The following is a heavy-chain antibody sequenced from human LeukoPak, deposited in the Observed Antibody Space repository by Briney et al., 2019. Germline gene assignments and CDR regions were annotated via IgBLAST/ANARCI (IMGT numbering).Heavy chain of an antibody. CDR2: VIPIFGTA. CDR1: GGTFSSYA. CDR3: ARVTGLSDTSAYYHDY. V-gene: IGHV1-69*13. Sequence: ASVKVSCKASGGTFSSYAISWVRQAPGQGLEWMGGVIPIFGTANYAQKFQGRVTITADESTSTAYMELSSLRSEDTAVYYCARVTGLSDTSAYYHDYWGQGTLVTVSS. D-gene: IGHD3-22*01. J-gene: IGHJ4*02.